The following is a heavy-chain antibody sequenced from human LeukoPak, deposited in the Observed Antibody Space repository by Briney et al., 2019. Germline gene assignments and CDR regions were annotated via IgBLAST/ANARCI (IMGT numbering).Heavy chain of an antibody. J-gene: IGHJ6*02. V-gene: IGHV4-34*01. CDR1: GVSFSGYY. CDR3: ARGFRRYLDWLSHGYYYYGMGV. D-gene: IGHD3-9*01. Sequence: PSETLSLTCAVYGVSFSGYYWSWIRQPPGKGLEWIGEINHSGSTNYNPSLKSRVTISVDTSKNQFSLKLSSVTAADTAVYYCARGFRRYLDWLSHGYYYYGMGVWGQGTTVTVSS. CDR2: INHSGST.